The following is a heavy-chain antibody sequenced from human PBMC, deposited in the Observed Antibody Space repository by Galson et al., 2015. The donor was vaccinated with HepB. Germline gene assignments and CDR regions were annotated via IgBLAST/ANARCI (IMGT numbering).Heavy chain of an antibody. CDR3: TTDPPGYYYDSSGFGAFDI. V-gene: IGHV3-30*03. Sequence: SLRLSCAASGFTFSSYGMHWVRQAPGKGLEWVAVISYDGSNKYYADSVKGRFTISRDNSKNTLYLQMNSLKTEDTAVYYCTTDPPGYYYDSSGFGAFDIWGQGTVVTVSS. CDR1: GFTFSSYG. D-gene: IGHD3-22*01. CDR2: ISYDGSNK. J-gene: IGHJ3*02.